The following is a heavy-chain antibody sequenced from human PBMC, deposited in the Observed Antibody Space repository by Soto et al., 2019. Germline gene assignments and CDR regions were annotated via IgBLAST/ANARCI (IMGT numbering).Heavy chain of an antibody. J-gene: IGHJ4*02. V-gene: IGHV3-74*01. CDR1: GFSFSSYW. CDR3: VRTSLVVAAATREDY. CDR2: INSDGSST. Sequence: EVQLVESGGGLVQPGESLSLSCAASGFSFSSYWLHWVRQAPGTGLVWVSRINSDGSSTSYAGSVKGRFTISRDNAKNTLYLQMNSLRAEDTAVYYCVRTSLVVAAATREDYCGQGTLVTVSS. D-gene: IGHD2-15*01.